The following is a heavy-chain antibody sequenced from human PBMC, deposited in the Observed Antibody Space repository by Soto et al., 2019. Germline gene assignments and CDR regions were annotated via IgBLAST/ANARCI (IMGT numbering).Heavy chain of an antibody. J-gene: IGHJ5*02. V-gene: IGHV4-4*02. CDR2: VYHSGST. Sequence: SETLSLTCAVSGGSISSYYWWSWVRQPPGRGLEWIGEVYHSGSTNYNQSLKSRVTISVDKSKNQFSLELTSVTAADTAVYFCARDRPSEYTYGSSGWSDPWGQGTLVT. CDR3: ARDRPSEYTYGSSGWSDP. D-gene: IGHD5-18*01. CDR1: GGSISSYYW.